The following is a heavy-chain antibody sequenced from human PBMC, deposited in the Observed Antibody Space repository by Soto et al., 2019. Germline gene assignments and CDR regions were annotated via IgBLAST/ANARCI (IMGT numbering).Heavy chain of an antibody. D-gene: IGHD2-15*01. CDR1: GYTFTDYY. CDR3: ARDGGYCSGDSCYYIWFDP. CDR2: INPKSGDT. V-gene: IGHV1-2*04. Sequence: GASVKVSCKASGYTFTDYYMHWVRQAPGQGLEWMGWINPKSGDTNYAQKFQGWVSMTRDTSISTAYMELSKLTSDDTAIYYCARDGGYCSGDSCYYIWFDPWGQGTLVTVS. J-gene: IGHJ5*02.